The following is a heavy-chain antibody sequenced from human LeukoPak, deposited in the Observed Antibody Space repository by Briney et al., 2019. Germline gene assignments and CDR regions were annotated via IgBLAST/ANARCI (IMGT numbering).Heavy chain of an antibody. Sequence: SGGSLRLSCAASGLAFSSYAMNWVRQAPGKGLEWVSSITSTSSYIYYADSVKGRFTISRDNAKNSLYLQMNSLRAEDTAVYYCARDDGGYCSSTSCYLGWFDPWGQGTLVTVSS. J-gene: IGHJ5*02. CDR1: GLAFSSYA. CDR2: ITSTSSYI. D-gene: IGHD2-2*03. V-gene: IGHV3-21*01. CDR3: ARDDGGYCSSTSCYLGWFDP.